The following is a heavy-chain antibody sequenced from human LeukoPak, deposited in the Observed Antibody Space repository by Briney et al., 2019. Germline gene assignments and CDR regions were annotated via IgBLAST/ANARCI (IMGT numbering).Heavy chain of an antibody. V-gene: IGHV1-69*13. J-gene: IGHJ4*02. CDR2: IIPILGTA. Sequence: SVKVSCKAYGGTFSTYAISWVRQAPGQGPEWMGGIIPILGTADYAQKFQGRVTITADESTSTAYMELSSLRSEDTAVYYCATSPTSDSPGYWGQGTLVTVSS. D-gene: IGHD2-21*02. CDR1: GGTFSTYA. CDR3: ATSPTSDSPGY.